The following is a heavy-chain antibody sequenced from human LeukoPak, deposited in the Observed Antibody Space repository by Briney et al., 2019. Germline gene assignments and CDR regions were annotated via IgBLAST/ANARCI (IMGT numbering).Heavy chain of an antibody. J-gene: IGHJ4*02. CDR2: ISGSGGST. CDR1: GFTFSSYA. CDR3: AKTSVVGATGY. D-gene: IGHD1-26*01. V-gene: IGHV3-23*01. Sequence: PGGSLRLSCAASGFTFSSYAMSWVRQAPGKGLEWVSAISGSGGSTYYADSVKGRFIISRDNYRNMLYLQMNSLRVEDTAVYHCAKTSVVGATGYWGQGTLVTVSS.